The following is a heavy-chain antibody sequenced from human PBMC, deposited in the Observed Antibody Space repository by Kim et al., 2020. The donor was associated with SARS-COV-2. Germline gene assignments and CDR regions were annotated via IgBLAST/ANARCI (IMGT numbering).Heavy chain of an antibody. CDR3: AREWTVVTNLWQRYYYYGMDV. J-gene: IGHJ6*02. CDR2: ISSSSSYI. V-gene: IGHV3-21*01. D-gene: IGHD2-15*01. CDR1: GFTFSSYS. Sequence: GGSLRLSCAASGFTFSSYSMNWVRQAPGKGLEWVSSISSSSSYIYYADSVKGRFTISRDNAKNSLYLQMNSLRAEDTAVYYCAREWTVVTNLWQRYYYYGMDVWGQGTTVTVSS.